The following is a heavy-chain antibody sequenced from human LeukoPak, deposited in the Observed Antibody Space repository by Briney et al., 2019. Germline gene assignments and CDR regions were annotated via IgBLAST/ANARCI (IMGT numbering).Heavy chain of an antibody. CDR3: AKVYDYYDSRGVFDY. CDR1: GFTFSSYA. D-gene: IGHD3-22*01. Sequence: GGSLRLSCAASGFTFSSYAMSWDRQAPGKGLEWVSAISGSGGSTYYADSVKGRFTISRDNSKNTLYLQMNSLRAEDTAVYYCAKVYDYYDSRGVFDYWGQGTLVTVSS. J-gene: IGHJ4*02. V-gene: IGHV3-23*01. CDR2: ISGSGGST.